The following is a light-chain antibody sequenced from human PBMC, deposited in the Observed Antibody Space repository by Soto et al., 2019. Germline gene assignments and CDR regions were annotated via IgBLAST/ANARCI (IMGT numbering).Light chain of an antibody. CDR1: QSVGTK. J-gene: IGKJ5*01. V-gene: IGKV3D-11*02. CDR3: QQRSNWHPIT. CDR2: DAS. Sequence: EIVLTQSPGTLSLSQGESATLSCRASQSVGTKLAWYQQKPGQATRLLIYDASNRANGIPARFSGSVSGTDFTLTLSSLEPEDFAVYYCQQRSNWHPITFGQGTRLE.